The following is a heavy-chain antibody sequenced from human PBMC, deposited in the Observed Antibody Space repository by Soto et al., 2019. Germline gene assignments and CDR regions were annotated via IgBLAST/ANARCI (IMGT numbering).Heavy chain of an antibody. CDR2: IYYSGST. V-gene: IGHV4-59*01. CDR1: GGSISSYY. D-gene: IGHD6-13*01. J-gene: IGHJ5*02. Sequence: PSETLSLTCTVSGGSISSYYWSWIRQPPGKGLEWIGYIYYSGSTNYNPSLKSRVTISVDTSKNQFSLKLSSVTAADTAVYYCVRFGIAEKYIWFDPWGQGTLVTVFS. CDR3: VRFGIAEKYIWFDP.